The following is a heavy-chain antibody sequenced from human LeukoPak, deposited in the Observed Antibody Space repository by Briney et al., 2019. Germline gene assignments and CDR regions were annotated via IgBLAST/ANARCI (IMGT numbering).Heavy chain of an antibody. CDR2: INHSGST. V-gene: IGHV4-34*01. CDR3: ARGLDYVPFDP. D-gene: IGHD4-17*01. Sequence: SETLSLTCAVYGESFSGYYWSWIRQPPGKGLEWIGEINHSGSTNYNPSLKSRVTISVDTSKNQFSLKLSSVTAADTAVYYCARGLDYVPFDPWGQGTLVTVSS. J-gene: IGHJ5*02. CDR1: GESFSGYY.